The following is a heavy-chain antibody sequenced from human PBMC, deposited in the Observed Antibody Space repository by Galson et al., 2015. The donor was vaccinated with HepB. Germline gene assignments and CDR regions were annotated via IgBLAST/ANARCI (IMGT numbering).Heavy chain of an antibody. CDR2: IRTKDNSYAT. CDR3: ARGSAYCGGDCYASPVDY. Sequence: SLRLSCAASGFTFSGSAMHWVRQASGKGLEWVGRIRTKDNSYATTYGASVKGRFTISRDDSKNTVYLQLNSLKTDDTAVYYCARGSAYCGGDCYASPVDYWGQGTLVTVSS. CDR1: GFTFSGSA. D-gene: IGHD2-21*01. J-gene: IGHJ4*02. V-gene: IGHV3-73*01.